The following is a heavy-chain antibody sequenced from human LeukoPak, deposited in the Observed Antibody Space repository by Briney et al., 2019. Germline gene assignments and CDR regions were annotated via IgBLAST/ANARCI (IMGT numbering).Heavy chain of an antibody. CDR2: ISAYNGNT. CDR3: ARWLRDYNDWFDP. CDR1: GYTFINYG. V-gene: IGHV1-18*01. Sequence: GASVKVSCKTSGYTFINYGIICVRQAPGQGLEWMGWISAYNGNTNYGQKVQGRVTMTTDTSTSTAYMELRSLRSDDTALYYCARWLRDYNDWFDPWGQGTLVTVSS. D-gene: IGHD3-10*01. J-gene: IGHJ5*02.